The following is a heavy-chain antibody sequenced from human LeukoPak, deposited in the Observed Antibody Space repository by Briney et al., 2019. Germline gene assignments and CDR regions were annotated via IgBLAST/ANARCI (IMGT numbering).Heavy chain of an antibody. Sequence: GGSLRLSCAASGFTFSSYEMHWVRQSPGKGLEWVSVIYGGGSTYYADSVNGRFTISRDNSRNTLLLQMNSLRAEDTALYYCASAREYCGSAECYEYFQHWGQGTLVTVSS. CDR3: ASAREYCGSAECYEYFQH. CDR1: GFTFSSYE. D-gene: IGHD2-21*01. J-gene: IGHJ1*01. CDR2: IYGGGST. V-gene: IGHV3-53*01.